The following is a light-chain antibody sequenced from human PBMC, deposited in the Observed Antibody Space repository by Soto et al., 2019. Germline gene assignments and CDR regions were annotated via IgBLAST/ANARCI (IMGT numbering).Light chain of an antibody. CDR3: QKYGSSPPLT. V-gene: IGKV3-20*01. CDR1: QSVSNSY. Sequence: EIVLTQSPGTLSLSPGERATLSCRASQSVSNSYLAWYQQKPGQAPRLLIYGASSRATGIPDRFSGSGSGTDLPRPISRLEPEDLEVYYCQKYGSSPPLTFGHGTKLDIK. CDR2: GAS. J-gene: IGKJ3*01.